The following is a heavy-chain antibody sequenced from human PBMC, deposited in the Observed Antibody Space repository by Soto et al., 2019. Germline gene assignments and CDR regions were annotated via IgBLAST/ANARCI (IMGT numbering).Heavy chain of an antibody. CDR3: AREYGDGWFDP. CDR1: GGSISSYY. J-gene: IGHJ5*02. Sequence: QVQLQESGPGLVKPSETLSLTCTVSGGSISSYYWSWIRQPPGKGLEWIGYIYYSGSTNYNPSLKSRVTISVDTSKNQFSLKLSSVTAADTAVYYCAREYGDGWFDPWGQGTLVTVSS. V-gene: IGHV4-59*12. D-gene: IGHD4-17*01. CDR2: IYYSGST.